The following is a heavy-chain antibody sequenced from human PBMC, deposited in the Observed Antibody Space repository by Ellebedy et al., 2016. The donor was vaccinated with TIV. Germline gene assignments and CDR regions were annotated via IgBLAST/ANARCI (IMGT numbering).Heavy chain of an antibody. V-gene: IGHV1-18*04. J-gene: IGHJ4*02. Sequence: AASVKVSCKTSGYTFSDYGISWVRQAPGQGLEWMGWIKTATTNTNYAQKFQGRATMTRDTSASTVYMELSNLRSDDTAVYYCARTRWQLAFDYWGQGTLVTVSS. CDR1: GYTFSDYG. CDR2: IKTATTNT. CDR3: ARTRWQLAFDY. D-gene: IGHD6-6*01.